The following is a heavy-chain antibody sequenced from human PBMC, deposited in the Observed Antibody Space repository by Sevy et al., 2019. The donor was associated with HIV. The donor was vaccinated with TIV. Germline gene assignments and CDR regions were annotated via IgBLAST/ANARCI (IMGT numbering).Heavy chain of an antibody. J-gene: IGHJ4*02. CDR1: GFTFSSFW. Sequence: GGSQRLSCAASGFTFSSFWMSWVRQAPGKGLEWVANIKEDGNDKHYVDSVKGRFTISRDNAKSSLSLEMNSLRGDDTAVYYCVPSGSAWGENHYWGQGTLVTVSS. CDR3: VPSGSAWGENHY. V-gene: IGHV3-7*01. CDR2: IKEDGNDK. D-gene: IGHD6-19*01.